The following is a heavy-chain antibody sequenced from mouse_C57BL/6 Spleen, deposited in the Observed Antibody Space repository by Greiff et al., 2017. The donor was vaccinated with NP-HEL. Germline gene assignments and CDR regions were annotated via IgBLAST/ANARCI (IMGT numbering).Heavy chain of an antibody. Sequence: DVQLVESGGGLVKPGGSLKLSCAASGFTFSSYTMSWVRQTPEKRLEWVATISGGGGNTYYPDSVKGRFTISRDNAKNTLYLQMSSLRSEDTALYYCARRAYYSNREYFDVWGTGTTVTVSS. J-gene: IGHJ1*03. CDR1: GFTFSSYT. V-gene: IGHV5-9*01. CDR3: ARRAYYSNREYFDV. D-gene: IGHD2-5*01. CDR2: ISGGGGNT.